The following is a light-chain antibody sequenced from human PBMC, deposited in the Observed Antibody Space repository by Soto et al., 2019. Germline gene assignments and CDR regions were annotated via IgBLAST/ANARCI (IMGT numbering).Light chain of an antibody. J-gene: IGLJ1*01. V-gene: IGLV2-14*01. Sequence: SLLTQPASVSESPGQSTTSSCTGTTSNVGGYNYVSWYQQHPGKAPKLMIYDVSNRPSGVSNRFAGSKSGNTASLTISVLQAEYEADYSCSSYTSSSTLYVCGTGTKVTVL. CDR3: SSYTSSSTLYV. CDR2: DVS. CDR1: TSNVGGYNY.